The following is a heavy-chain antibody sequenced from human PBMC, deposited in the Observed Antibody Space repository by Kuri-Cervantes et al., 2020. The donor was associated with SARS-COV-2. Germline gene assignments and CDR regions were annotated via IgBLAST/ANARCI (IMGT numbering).Heavy chain of an antibody. D-gene: IGHD2-2*02. V-gene: IGHV3-21*01. CDR1: GFTFSSYI. CDR2: ISSSSSYK. J-gene: IGHJ6*02. Sequence: GEALKISCASSGFTFSSYIMNWVRPAPGKGLEWVSSISSSSSYKYYPDSEKGRFTISRDNAKNSLYLQRNSLSAEDTAVYYCARDPPKYCSSTSSYTARADPIYGMDVWGQGTTVTVSS. CDR3: ARDPPKYCSSTSSYTARADPIYGMDV.